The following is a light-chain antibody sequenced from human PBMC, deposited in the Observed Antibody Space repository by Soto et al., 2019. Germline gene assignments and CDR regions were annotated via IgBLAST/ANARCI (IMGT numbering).Light chain of an antibody. Sequence: DIRMPQSPSSLSASVAATVTITSXASQSISSHLNWYQQKPGKAPNLLMYTASNLQSGVPSRFSGSGSGTDFTLTISSLQPEDFATYYCQQSYSTPISFGQGTRLEIK. CDR2: TAS. CDR3: QQSYSTPIS. V-gene: IGKV1-39*01. CDR1: QSISSH. J-gene: IGKJ5*01.